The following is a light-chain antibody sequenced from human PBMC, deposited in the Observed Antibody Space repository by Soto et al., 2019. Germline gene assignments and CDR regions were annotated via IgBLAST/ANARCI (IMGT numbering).Light chain of an antibody. CDR3: QQYGRSPIT. CDR2: GAS. Sequence: DNVLTQSPGALSLSPGEGATLSCRASQSVRYNLAWYQQKPGQALRLLIYGASSRATGIPDRFSGSGSGTDFTLTISRLEPEDFAVYYCQQYGRSPITFGQGTRLEI. J-gene: IGKJ5*01. CDR1: QSVRYN. V-gene: IGKV3-20*01.